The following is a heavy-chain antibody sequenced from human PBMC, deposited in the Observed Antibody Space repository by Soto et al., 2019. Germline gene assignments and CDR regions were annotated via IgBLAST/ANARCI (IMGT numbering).Heavy chain of an antibody. V-gene: IGHV3-21*01. CDR2: ISSSSSYI. CDR3: ARDWGSSWYPYYYYVMDV. CDR1: GFTFSSYS. D-gene: IGHD6-13*01. Sequence: EVQLVESGGGLVKPRGSLRLSCAASGFTFSSYSMNWVRQAPGKGLEWVSAISSSSSYIYYADSVKGRFTISRDNAKNSQYLQMQSLRAEDTAVYYCARDWGSSWYPYYYYVMDVWGQGTMVTVSS. J-gene: IGHJ6*02.